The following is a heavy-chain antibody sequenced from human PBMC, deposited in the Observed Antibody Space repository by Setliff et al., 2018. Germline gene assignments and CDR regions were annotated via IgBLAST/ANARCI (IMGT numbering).Heavy chain of an antibody. V-gene: IGHV3-7*03. CDR2: IKQDGSEK. CDR3: ARDGGEY. CDR1: GFTFKNAW. D-gene: IGHD3-16*01. J-gene: IGHJ4*02. Sequence: GGSLRLSCATSGFTFKNAWMSWVRQAPGKGLEWVANIKQDGSEKYYVDSVKGRFTISRDNAKNSLYLQMNSLRAEDTAVYYCARDGGEYWGQGTLVTVPQ.